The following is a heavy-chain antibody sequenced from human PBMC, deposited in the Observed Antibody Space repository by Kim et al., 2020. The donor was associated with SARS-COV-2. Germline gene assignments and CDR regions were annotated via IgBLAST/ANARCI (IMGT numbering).Heavy chain of an antibody. CDR2: INAGNGNT. D-gene: IGHD3-16*01. Sequence: ASVKVSCKASGYTFTSYAMHWVRQAPGQRLEWMGWINAGNGNTKYSQKFQGRVTITRDTSASTAYMELSSLRSEDTAVYYCARSPRIMITFGGVPFDYWGQGTLVTVSS. CDR1: GYTFTSYA. V-gene: IGHV1-3*01. J-gene: IGHJ4*02. CDR3: ARSPRIMITFGGVPFDY.